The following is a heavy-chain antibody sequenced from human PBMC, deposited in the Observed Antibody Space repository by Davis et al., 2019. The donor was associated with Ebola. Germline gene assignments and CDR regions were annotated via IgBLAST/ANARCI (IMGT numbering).Heavy chain of an antibody. CDR1: GGSFSGYY. J-gene: IGHJ5*02. Sequence: MPSEILSLTCAVYGGSFSGYYWSWIRQPPGKGLEWIGEINHSGSTNYNPSLKSRVTISVDTSKNQFSLKLSSVTAADTAVYYCARFTVLRWFDPWGQGTLVTVSS. CDR2: INHSGST. D-gene: IGHD4-17*01. V-gene: IGHV4-34*01. CDR3: ARFTVLRWFDP.